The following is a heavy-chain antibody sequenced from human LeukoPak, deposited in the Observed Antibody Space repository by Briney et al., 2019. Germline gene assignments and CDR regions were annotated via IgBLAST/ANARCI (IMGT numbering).Heavy chain of an antibody. V-gene: IGHV3-23*01. D-gene: IGHD2-2*02. CDR1: GFTFSSYA. J-gene: IGHJ4*02. Sequence: PGGSLRLSCAASGFTFSSYAMSWVRQAPGKGLEWVSAISVSGGNTYYADSVKGRFTISRDNSKNTLYLQMNSLRAEDTAVYYCAKKQEGLYNFHYWGQGTLVTVSS. CDR3: AKKQEGLYNFHY. CDR2: ISVSGGNT.